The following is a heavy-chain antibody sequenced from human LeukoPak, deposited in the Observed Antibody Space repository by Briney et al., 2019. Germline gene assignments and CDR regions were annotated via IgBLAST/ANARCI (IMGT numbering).Heavy chain of an antibody. CDR1: GGTFSSYA. CDR3: ARGGGSYLVSFGYYYYYGMDV. CDR2: IIPIFGTA. V-gene: IGHV1-69*05. Sequence: SVKVSCKASGGTFSSYAISWVRQAPGQGLEWMGGIIPIFGTANYAQKFQGRVTMTRNTSISTAYMELSSLRSEDTAVYYCARGGGSYLVSFGYYYYYGMDVWGQGTTVTVSS. D-gene: IGHD1-26*01. J-gene: IGHJ6*02.